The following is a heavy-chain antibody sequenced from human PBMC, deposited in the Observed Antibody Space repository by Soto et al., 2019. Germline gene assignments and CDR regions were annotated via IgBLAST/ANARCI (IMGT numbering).Heavy chain of an antibody. J-gene: IGHJ4*02. CDR2: INPSGGRT. CDR1: GNSFTTYY. D-gene: IGHD3-22*01. Sequence: ASVKVSCKASGNSFTTYYMHWVRQAPGQGLEWMGIINPSGGRTTYAQKFQGRVTMSRDTSTSTFHMELSSLTSEDTAVYYCAGLYHYDSSGYYDYWGQGTLVTVSS. CDR3: AGLYHYDSSGYYDY. V-gene: IGHV1-46*01.